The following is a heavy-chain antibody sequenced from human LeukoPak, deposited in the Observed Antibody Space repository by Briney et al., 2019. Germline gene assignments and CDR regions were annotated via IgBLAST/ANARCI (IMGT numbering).Heavy chain of an antibody. Sequence: PGGPLRLSCAASGFTFSSYSMNWFRQAPGRGLEGVSPISSSSSYIYYADSVKGRFTISRDNAKNSLYLQMNSLRAEDTAVYYCASGHGDILTGYYSDYWGQEPWSPSPQ. J-gene: IGHJ4*01. CDR3: ASGHGDILTGYYSDY. CDR1: GFTFSSYS. CDR2: ISSSSSYI. V-gene: IGHV3-21*01. D-gene: IGHD3-9*01.